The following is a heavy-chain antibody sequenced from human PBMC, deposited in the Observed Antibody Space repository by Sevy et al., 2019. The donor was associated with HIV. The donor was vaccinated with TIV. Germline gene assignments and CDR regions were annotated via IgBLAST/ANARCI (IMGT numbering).Heavy chain of an antibody. J-gene: IGHJ4*02. CDR1: GGTFSSYA. D-gene: IGHD2-2*02. CDR3: AREAEDPIFDY. V-gene: IGHV1-69*13. Sequence: ASVKVSCKASGGTFSSYAISWVRQAPGQGLEWMGGIIPIFGTANYAQKFQGRVTITAGESTSTAYMELSSLRSEDTAVYYCAREAEDPIFDYWGQGTLVTVSS. CDR2: IIPIFGTA.